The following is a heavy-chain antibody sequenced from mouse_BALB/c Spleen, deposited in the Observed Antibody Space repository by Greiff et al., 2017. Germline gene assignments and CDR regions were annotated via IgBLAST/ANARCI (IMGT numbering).Heavy chain of an antibody. Sequence: EVKVEESGGGLVKPGGSLKLSCAASGFTFSSYAMSWVRQTPEKRLEWVASISSGGSTYYPDSVKGRFTISGDNARNILYLQMSSLRSEDTAMYYCARGGIYYGNYAWFAYWGQGTLVTVSA. D-gene: IGHD2-1*01. J-gene: IGHJ3*01. CDR1: GFTFSSYA. V-gene: IGHV5-6-5*01. CDR2: ISSGGST. CDR3: ARGGIYYGNYAWFAY.